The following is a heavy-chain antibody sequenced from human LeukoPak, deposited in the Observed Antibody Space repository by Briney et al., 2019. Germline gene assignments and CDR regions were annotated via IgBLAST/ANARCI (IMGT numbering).Heavy chain of an antibody. CDR3: ARQTGTTAKEVNWFDP. D-gene: IGHD1-1*01. Sequence: ASVKVSCKASGYAFTGYYIHWVRQTPGQGLERMGWINPNTGGTNYAQKFQDRVTMTRDASISTAYMELSSLTSDDTAVYSCARQTGTTAKEVNWFDPWGQGTLVTVSS. J-gene: IGHJ5*02. V-gene: IGHV1-2*02. CDR2: INPNTGGT. CDR1: GYAFTGYY.